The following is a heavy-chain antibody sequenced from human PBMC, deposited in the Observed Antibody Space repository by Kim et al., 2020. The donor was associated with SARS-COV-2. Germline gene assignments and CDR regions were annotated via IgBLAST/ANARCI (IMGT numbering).Heavy chain of an antibody. Sequence: ASVKVSCKASGYTFTSYGISWVRQAPGQGLEWMGWISAYNGNTNYAQKLQGRVTMTTDTSTSTAYMELRSLRSDDTAVYYCAREPSGYDYVVFSYYYYGMDVWGQGTTVTVSS. CDR3: AREPSGYDYVVFSYYYYGMDV. V-gene: IGHV1-18*01. CDR1: GYTFTSYG. CDR2: ISAYNGNT. D-gene: IGHD5-12*01. J-gene: IGHJ6*02.